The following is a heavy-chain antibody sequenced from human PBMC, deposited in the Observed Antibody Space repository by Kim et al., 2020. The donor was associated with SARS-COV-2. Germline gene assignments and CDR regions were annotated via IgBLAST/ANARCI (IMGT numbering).Heavy chain of an antibody. Sequence: SETLSLTCTVSGGSISGYYWSWIRQPPGKGLEWIGYIYYSGSTNYNASLKSRVTISIDTSKNQFSLNLRSMTAADTAVYYCARTRGYTYGLDYWGQGTLVTVSS. J-gene: IGHJ4*02. CDR1: GGSISGYY. D-gene: IGHD5-18*01. V-gene: IGHV4-59*01. CDR3: ARTRGYTYGLDY. CDR2: IYYSGST.